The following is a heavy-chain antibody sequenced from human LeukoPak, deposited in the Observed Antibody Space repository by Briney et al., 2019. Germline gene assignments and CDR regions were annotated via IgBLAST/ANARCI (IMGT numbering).Heavy chain of an antibody. Sequence: GGSLRLSCAASGVTFSYYWMHWVRQAPGKGLVWVSRIDSDGSSRSYAGSVKGRFTISRDNAKNTLYPQMNSLRAEDTAVYYCVREGGYDPFENWGQGTLVTVSS. CDR3: VREGGYDPFEN. V-gene: IGHV3-74*01. J-gene: IGHJ4*02. D-gene: IGHD5-12*01. CDR1: GVTFSYYW. CDR2: IDSDGSSR.